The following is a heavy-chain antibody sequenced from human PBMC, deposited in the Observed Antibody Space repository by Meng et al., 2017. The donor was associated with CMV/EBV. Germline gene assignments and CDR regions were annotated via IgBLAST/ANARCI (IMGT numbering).Heavy chain of an antibody. Sequence: SVKVSCKASGGTFRSYAISWVRQAPGQGLEWMGGIIPIFGTANYAQKFQGRVTITTDESMSTAYMELSSLRSEDTAVYYCARGGSVDCSAGNCYSHFGHWGQGTQVTVSS. V-gene: IGHV1-69*05. D-gene: IGHD2-15*01. CDR1: GGTFRSYA. CDR3: ARGGSVDCSAGNCYSHFGH. CDR2: IIPIFGTA. J-gene: IGHJ4*02.